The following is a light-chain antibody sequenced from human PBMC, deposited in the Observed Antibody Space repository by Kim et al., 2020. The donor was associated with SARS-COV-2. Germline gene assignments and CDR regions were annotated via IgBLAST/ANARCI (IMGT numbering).Light chain of an antibody. CDR2: GES. Sequence: SPWKRATPSSMGSQSVRSAALAWYQRKPGQAPRRLISGESSGATGIQDSFSGSGVGTDFTLTISIMELRDLAANVCQQYGSSPRAFCQGTKAEIK. J-gene: IGKJ1*01. V-gene: IGKV3-20*01. CDR1: QSVRSAA. CDR3: QQYGSSPRA.